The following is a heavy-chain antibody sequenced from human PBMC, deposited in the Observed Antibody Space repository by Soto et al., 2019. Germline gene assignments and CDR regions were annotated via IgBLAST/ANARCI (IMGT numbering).Heavy chain of an antibody. J-gene: IGHJ4*02. CDR3: AREKRANGYFDY. D-gene: IGHD6-25*01. Sequence: GVSLRLSCEAPGFTFSNHGMSWVRQAPGKGLEWVANIKQDGSEKYFVGSVNGRFTISRDNAKNSLFLQVNSLRAEDTAVYYCAREKRANGYFDYWGQGTLVTVSS. V-gene: IGHV3-7*01. CDR1: GFTFSNHG. CDR2: IKQDGSEK.